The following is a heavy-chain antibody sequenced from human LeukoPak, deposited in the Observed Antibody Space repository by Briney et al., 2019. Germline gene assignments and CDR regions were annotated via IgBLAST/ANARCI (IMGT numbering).Heavy chain of an antibody. CDR2: IHHSGNT. J-gene: IGHJ6*02. CDR1: GGSLSGHY. CDR3: ASRSYSSYYYGMDL. Sequence: SETLSLTCAVHGGSLSGHYWNWIRQPPGKGLEWIGQIHHSGNTNYNPSLKSRVTISVDTSKNQFSLKLSSVTAADTAVYYCASRSYSSYYYGMDLWDQGTTVTVSS. V-gene: IGHV4-34*01.